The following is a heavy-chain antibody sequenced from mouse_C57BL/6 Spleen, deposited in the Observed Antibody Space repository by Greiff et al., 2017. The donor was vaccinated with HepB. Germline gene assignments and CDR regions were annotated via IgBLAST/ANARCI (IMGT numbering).Heavy chain of an antibody. CDR3: ARARYFDV. D-gene: IGHD1-2*01. V-gene: IGHV1-55*01. J-gene: IGHJ1*03. Sequence: VQLQQSGAELVKPGASVKMSCKASGYTFTSYCITWVKQRPGQGLEWIGDIYPGSGSTNYNEKFKSKATLTVDTSSSTAYMQLSSLTSEDSAVYYCARARYFDVWGTGTTVTVSS. CDR2: IYPGSGST. CDR1: GYTFTSYC.